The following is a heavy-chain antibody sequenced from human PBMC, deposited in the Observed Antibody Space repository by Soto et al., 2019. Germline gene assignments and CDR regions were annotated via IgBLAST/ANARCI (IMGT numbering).Heavy chain of an antibody. V-gene: IGHV3-23*01. D-gene: IGHD3-22*01. J-gene: IGHJ3*02. CDR3: AKEGGAAYRGRVVVIKGDDAFDI. CDR2: ISGSWGSP. CDR1: RFTFSGYA. Sequence: GGSLRLWCVASRFTFSGYAMRWVRHAPGKGLEXVSAISGSWGSPYYADSVMGRFTISREKSKNTLYLPMKSMRAEDTAVYYCAKEGGAAYRGRVVVIKGDDAFDIWGQGTMVTVSS.